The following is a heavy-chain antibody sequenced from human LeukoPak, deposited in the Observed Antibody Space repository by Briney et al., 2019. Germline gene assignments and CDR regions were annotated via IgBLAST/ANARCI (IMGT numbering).Heavy chain of an antibody. J-gene: IGHJ5*02. Sequence: GESLKISCKGSGYSFTSYWIGWVRQMPGKGLEWMGIIYPGDSDTRYSPSFQGQVTISADKSISTAYLQWSSLKASDTAMYYCARSGITMVRGVIIYNWFDPWGQGTLVTVSS. CDR1: GYSFTSYW. CDR2: IYPGDSDT. V-gene: IGHV5-51*01. D-gene: IGHD3-10*01. CDR3: ARSGITMVRGVIIYNWFDP.